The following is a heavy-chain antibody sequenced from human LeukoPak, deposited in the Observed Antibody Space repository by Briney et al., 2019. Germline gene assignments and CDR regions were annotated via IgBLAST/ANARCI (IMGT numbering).Heavy chain of an antibody. J-gene: IGHJ5*02. CDR2: ISPSGGST. CDR3: AREFGSGSEFDP. V-gene: IGHV1-46*01. CDR1: GYTFTGYY. Sequence: ASVKVSCKASGYTFTGYYMHWVRQAPGQGPEWMGVISPSGGSTTYAQKFQGRVTLTRDMSTSTDYLELSSLRSEDTAVYYCAREFGSGSEFDPWGQGTLVTVSS. D-gene: IGHD3-10*01.